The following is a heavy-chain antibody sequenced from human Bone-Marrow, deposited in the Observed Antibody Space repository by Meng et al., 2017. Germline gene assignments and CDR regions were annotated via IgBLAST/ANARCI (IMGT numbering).Heavy chain of an antibody. CDR2: INHSGST. J-gene: IGHJ1*01. V-gene: IGHV4-34*01. CDR1: GGSFSGYY. D-gene: IGHD1-1*01. CDR3: ARGTRPLLFQH. Sequence: QVQRQQWGAGLLKPSEPLSLTCAVYGGSFSGYYWSWIRQPPGKGLEWIGEINHSGSTNYNPSLKSRVTISVDTSKNQFSLKLSSVTAADTAVYYCARGTRPLLFQHWGQGTLVTVSS.